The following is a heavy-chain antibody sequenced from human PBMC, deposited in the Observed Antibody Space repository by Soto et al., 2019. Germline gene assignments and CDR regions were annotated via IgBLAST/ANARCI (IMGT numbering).Heavy chain of an antibody. V-gene: IGHV3-21*01. D-gene: IGHD4-17*01. CDR1: GFTFSSYS. CDR3: AREASLYVDSISNCADY. CDR2: ISTTSTYI. Sequence: EVQLVESGGGLVKPGGSLRLSCATSGFTFSSYSMIWFRQAPGKGLEWVSSISTTSTYIYYADSVKGRFTISRDNARNSLNLQMNGLRAEDTAVYYCAREASLYVDSISNCADYWGQGTLVTVSS. J-gene: IGHJ4*02.